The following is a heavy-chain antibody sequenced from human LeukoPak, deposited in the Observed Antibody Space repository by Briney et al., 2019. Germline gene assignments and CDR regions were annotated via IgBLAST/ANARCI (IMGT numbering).Heavy chain of an antibody. CDR1: GFNFDTYW. CDR2: IKPDGSEK. D-gene: IGHD4-17*01. V-gene: IGHV3-7*01. Sequence: GGSLRLSCAVSGFNFDTYWMTWVRQAPGKGLEWVANIKPDGSEKYYVDSVKGRFTISRDNARNLLYLQMNSLRAEDTAVYYCARHPYGVLDYWGQGTLVTVTS. J-gene: IGHJ4*02. CDR3: ARHPYGVLDY.